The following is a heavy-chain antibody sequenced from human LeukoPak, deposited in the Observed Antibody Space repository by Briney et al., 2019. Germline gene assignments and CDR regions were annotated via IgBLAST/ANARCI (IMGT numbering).Heavy chain of an antibody. CDR1: GYTFTSYY. V-gene: IGHV1-46*01. CDR2: INPSGGST. Sequence: GASVKVSCKASGYTFTSYYMHWVRQAPGQGLEWMGIINPSGGSTSYAQKFQGRVTMTTDTSTSTAYMELRSLRSDDTAVYYCAREGGIVVVVAATGVLDYWGQGTLVTVSS. J-gene: IGHJ4*02. CDR3: AREGGIVVVVAATGVLDY. D-gene: IGHD2-15*01.